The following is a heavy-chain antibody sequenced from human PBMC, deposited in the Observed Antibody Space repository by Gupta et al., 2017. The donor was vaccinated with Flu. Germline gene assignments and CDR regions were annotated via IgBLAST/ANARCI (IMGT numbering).Heavy chain of an antibody. D-gene: IGHD6-6*01. CDR1: GFTFSSYA. J-gene: IGHJ3*02. V-gene: IGHV3-23*01. Sequence: EVQLLESGGGLVQPGGSLRLSCGASGFTFSSYAMIWVRQAPGKGLEWVSAISGSGGTTYYADSVKGRFSISRDNSKNTLYMQMNSLRAEDTAVYYCAKDNGEYTNDAFDIWGQGTMVTVSS. CDR3: AKDNGEYTNDAFDI. CDR2: ISGSGGTT.